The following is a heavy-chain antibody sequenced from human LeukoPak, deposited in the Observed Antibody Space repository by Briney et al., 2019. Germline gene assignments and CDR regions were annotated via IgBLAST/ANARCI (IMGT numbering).Heavy chain of an antibody. CDR3: AREALGGGGY. Sequence: TGGSLRLSCAASGFTVSSNYMSWVRQAPGKGLEWVSIIYSSGNTYYADSVKGRFTISRDNSKNTLYLQMNSLRAEDTAVYYCAREALGGGGYWGQGTLVTVSS. CDR1: GFTVSSNY. J-gene: IGHJ4*02. CDR2: IYSSGNT. D-gene: IGHD3-10*01. V-gene: IGHV3-66*01.